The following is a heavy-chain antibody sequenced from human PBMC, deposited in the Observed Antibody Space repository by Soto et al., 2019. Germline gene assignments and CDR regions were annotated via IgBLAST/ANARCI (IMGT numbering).Heavy chain of an antibody. Sequence: WSLRLSSTGSGFPFDDFAKNWTRQSPGKRLEMVGLIRNPSYQQTTEYAAPVKVRLTISRDTSNGIAYLHLNSVHIEDSAVYYGSGAESPDTAYCSLYWGQGTPVPVSS. J-gene: IGHJ1*01. D-gene: IGHD2-21*02. CDR3: SGAESPDTAYCSLY. CDR1: GFPFDDFA. V-gene: IGHV3-49*03. CDR2: IRNPSYQQTT.